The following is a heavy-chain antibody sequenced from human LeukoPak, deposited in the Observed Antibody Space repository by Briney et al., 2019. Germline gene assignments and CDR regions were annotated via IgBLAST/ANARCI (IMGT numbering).Heavy chain of an antibody. J-gene: IGHJ4*02. D-gene: IGHD4-17*01. CDR2: FDPEGGET. CDR1: GYTLTELS. CDR3: ATGVRDYGDYVEEDY. V-gene: IGHV1-24*01. Sequence: ASVKVSCKVSGYTLTELSMHWVRQAPGKGLEWMGGFDPEGGETIYAQKFQGRVTMTEDTSTDTAYMELSSLRSEDTAVYYCATGVRDYGDYVEEDYWGQGTLVTVSS.